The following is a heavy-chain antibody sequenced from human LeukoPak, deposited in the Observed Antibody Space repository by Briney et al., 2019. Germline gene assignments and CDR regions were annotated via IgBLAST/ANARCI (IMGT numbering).Heavy chain of an antibody. D-gene: IGHD6-6*01. Sequence: GGSLRLSCVASGFTFTTYSINWVRQAPGKGLEWVSFISGDSTYIYYADSLKGRFTISRDNAKNSLYLQMSSLRAEDTAVYYCARDSSSGDIDYWGHGTLVTVSS. CDR1: GFTFTTYS. CDR2: ISGDSTYI. CDR3: ARDSSSGDIDY. J-gene: IGHJ4*01. V-gene: IGHV3-21*06.